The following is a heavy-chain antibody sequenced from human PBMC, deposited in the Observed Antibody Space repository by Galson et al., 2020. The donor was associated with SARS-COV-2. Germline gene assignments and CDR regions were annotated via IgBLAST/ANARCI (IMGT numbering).Heavy chain of an antibody. D-gene: IGHD1-26*01. CDR3: ARSLMGATWTFDF. V-gene: IGHV3-66*01. J-gene: IGHJ4*02. CDR2: MYRSGFT. CDR1: GFTVSNNF. Sequence: GGSLRLSCAASGFTVSNNFMSWVRQAPGKGLEWISIMYRSGFTYYADSVKGRFTISRDSSENTLFLQMDTLRVEDTALYFCARSLMGATWTFDFWGQGTLVSVSS.